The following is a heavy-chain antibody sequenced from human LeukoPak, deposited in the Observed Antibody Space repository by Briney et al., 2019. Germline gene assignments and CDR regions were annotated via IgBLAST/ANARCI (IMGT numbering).Heavy chain of an antibody. Sequence: GRSLRLSCAASGFTFSSYAMHWVRQAPGKGLEWVAVISYDGSNKYYADSVKGRFTISRDNSKNTLYLQMNSLRAEDTAVYYCARDPRDGYNQYYVDYWGQGTLVTVSS. J-gene: IGHJ4*02. CDR1: GFTFSSYA. V-gene: IGHV3-30-3*01. CDR3: ARDPRDGYNQYYVDY. CDR2: ISYDGSNK. D-gene: IGHD5-24*01.